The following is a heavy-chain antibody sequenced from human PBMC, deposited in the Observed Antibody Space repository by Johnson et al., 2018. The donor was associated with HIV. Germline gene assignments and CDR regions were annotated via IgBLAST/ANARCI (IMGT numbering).Heavy chain of an antibody. Sequence: MQLVESGGGVVQPGRSLRLSCAASGFTFSSYAMNWVRQTPGKGLEWVSILYSAGSAYYAASVKGLFTISRDNSKNTLYLQMNSLRPEDTAVYYCARAPPYYGGYSVSDAFDIWGQGTMVTVSS. CDR3: ARAPPYYGGYSVSDAFDI. CDR1: GFTFSSYA. J-gene: IGHJ3*02. V-gene: IGHV3-66*02. D-gene: IGHD3-22*01. CDR2: LYSAGSA.